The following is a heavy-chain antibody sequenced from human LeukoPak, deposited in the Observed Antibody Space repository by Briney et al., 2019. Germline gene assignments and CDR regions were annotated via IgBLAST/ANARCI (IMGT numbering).Heavy chain of an antibody. CDR1: GGSISSYY. CDR3: ASSEYSSSSPDY. J-gene: IGHJ4*02. CDR2: IYYSGSS. Sequence: PSETLSLTCTVSGGSISSYYWSWIRQPPGKGLEGIGYIYYSGSSNYNLSLKSRVSISVDTSKNQFSLKLGSVTAADTAVYYCASSEYSSSSPDYWGQGTLVTVSS. V-gene: IGHV4-59*01. D-gene: IGHD6-6*01.